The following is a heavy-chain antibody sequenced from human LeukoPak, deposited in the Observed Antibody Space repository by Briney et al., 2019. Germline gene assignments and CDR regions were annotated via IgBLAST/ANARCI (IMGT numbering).Heavy chain of an antibody. D-gene: IGHD5-18*01. CDR1: GGTFSSYA. Sequence: SVKASCKASGGTFSSYAISWVRHAPGQGREWMGRIIPIFGTANYAQKFQGRVTITTDESTSTAYMELSSLRSEDTAVYYCARSSHKYSTFDYWGQGTLVTVSS. V-gene: IGHV1-69*05. CDR3: ARSSHKYSTFDY. J-gene: IGHJ4*02. CDR2: IIPIFGTA.